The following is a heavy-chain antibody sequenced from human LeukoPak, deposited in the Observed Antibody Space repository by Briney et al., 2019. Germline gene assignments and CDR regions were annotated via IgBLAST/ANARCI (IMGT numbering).Heavy chain of an antibody. Sequence: GGSLRLSCAASGFTVSSNYMSWVRQAPGKGLEWVAFIRYDGSNKYYADSVKGRFTISRDNSKNTLYLQMNSLRAEDTAVYYCAKFGVDIVATHAFDIWGQGTMVTVSS. J-gene: IGHJ3*02. CDR2: IRYDGSNK. CDR1: GFTVSSNY. V-gene: IGHV3-30*02. CDR3: AKFGVDIVATHAFDI. D-gene: IGHD5-12*01.